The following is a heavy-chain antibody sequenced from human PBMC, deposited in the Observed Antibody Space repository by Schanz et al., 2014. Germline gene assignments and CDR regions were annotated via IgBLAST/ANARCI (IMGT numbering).Heavy chain of an antibody. CDR1: GYTFTDYG. V-gene: IGHV1-18*01. CDR2: ISAYNGNT. CDR3: ARGGYSSGWYDRDIAHFDY. J-gene: IGHJ4*02. D-gene: IGHD6-19*01. Sequence: QVQLVQSGAEVKKPGASVKVSCKASGYTFTDYGVIWVRQAPGQGLEWMGWISAYNGNTNYAQKLQGRVTMTTDTTTSTAYMELRSLRSDDTAVYYCARGGYSSGWYDRDIAHFDYWGQGTLVTVSS.